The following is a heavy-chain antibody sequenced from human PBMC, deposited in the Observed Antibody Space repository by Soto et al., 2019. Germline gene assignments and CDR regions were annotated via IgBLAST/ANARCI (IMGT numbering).Heavy chain of an antibody. CDR1: GMTFNRNG. D-gene: IGHD1-1*01. V-gene: IGHV3-33*01. CDR2: IWYDGSKT. CDR3: ARDRSAGDNFQYGMDV. J-gene: IGHJ6*02. Sequence: GGSLRLSCAASGMTFNRNGMHWVRQAPGKGLEWVAVIWYDGSKTAYSDSVKGRFTSSRDNAKNTLYLQMNSVRDEDTAIYYCARDRSAGDNFQYGMDVWGRESTGTVAS.